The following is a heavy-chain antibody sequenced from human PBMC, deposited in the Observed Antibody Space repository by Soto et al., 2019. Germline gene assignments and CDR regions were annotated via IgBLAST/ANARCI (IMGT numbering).Heavy chain of an antibody. J-gene: IGHJ5*02. CDR3: ARGTSWSGYYAWHWFDP. V-gene: IGHV4-61*01. CDR2: IYYSGST. D-gene: IGHD3-3*01. CDR1: GGSVSSGSDY. Sequence: QVQLQESGPGLVKPSETLSLTCTVSGGSVSSGSDYWRWIRQPPGKGLEWTGYIYYSGSTNYHPTLKSRVTISVDTSKNQFSLKLSSVTAADTAVYYCARGTSWSGYYAWHWFDPWGQGTLVTVSS.